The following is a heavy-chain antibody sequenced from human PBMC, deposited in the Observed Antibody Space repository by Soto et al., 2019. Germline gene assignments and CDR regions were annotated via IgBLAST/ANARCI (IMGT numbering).Heavy chain of an antibody. J-gene: IGHJ6*02. CDR1: GGTFSNYA. CDR3: ARVRSGTYFGVYYNGMDV. Sequence: QVQLVQSASEVKKPGSSAKVSCKASGGTFSNYAFSWVRQAPGQGLEWMGGIIPMIGTANYAEKFQARVTITADESTSTVYMELSRLRSEDTALYYCARVRSGTYFGVYYNGMDVWGQGTAVTVSS. V-gene: IGHV1-69*01. CDR2: IIPMIGTA. D-gene: IGHD1-26*01.